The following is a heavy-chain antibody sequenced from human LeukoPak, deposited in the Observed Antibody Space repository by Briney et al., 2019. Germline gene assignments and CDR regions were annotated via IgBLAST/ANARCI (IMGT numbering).Heavy chain of an antibody. CDR1: GGTFISYA. CDR2: IIPIFGTA. J-gene: IGHJ5*02. V-gene: IGHV1-69*13. CDR3: ARNDAVLSSWFDP. D-gene: IGHD3-3*02. Sequence: SVKVSCKASGGTFISYAISWVRQAPGQGLEWMGGIIPIFGTANYAQKFQGRVTITADESTSTAYMELSSLRSEDTAVYYCARNDAVLSSWFDPWGQGTLVTVSS.